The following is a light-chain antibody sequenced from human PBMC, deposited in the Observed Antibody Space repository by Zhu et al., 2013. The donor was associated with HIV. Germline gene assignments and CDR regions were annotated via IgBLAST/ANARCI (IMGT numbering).Light chain of an antibody. CDR1: QDISKY. J-gene: IGKJ4*01. V-gene: IGKV1-33*01. CDR2: DAS. Sequence: DIQMTQSPSSLSASVGDRVTITCQASQDISKYLNWYQQKPGKAPKLLIYDASNLETGVPSRFSGSGSGTDFTFTISSLQPEDIGTYYCQQYDILPRAFGGGTEGGDQT. CDR3: QQYDILPRA.